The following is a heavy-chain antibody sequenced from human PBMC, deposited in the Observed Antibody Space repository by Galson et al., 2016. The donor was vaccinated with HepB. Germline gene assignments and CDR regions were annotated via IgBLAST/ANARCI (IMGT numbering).Heavy chain of an antibody. Sequence: VKVSCKASGYSFTSYYMHWVRQAPGQGLEWMGIFDSSGGRTTYAQMFEGRVTMTGDTSTSTVYMELSSLRSEDTAVYFCARGGYYDSSGSLRYWGQGTLVTVSS. CDR2: FDSSGGRT. D-gene: IGHD3-22*01. J-gene: IGHJ4*02. V-gene: IGHV1-46*01. CDR3: ARGGYYDSSGSLRY. CDR1: GYSFTSYY.